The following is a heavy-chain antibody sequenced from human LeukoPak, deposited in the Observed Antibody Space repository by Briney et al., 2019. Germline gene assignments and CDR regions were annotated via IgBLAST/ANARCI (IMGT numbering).Heavy chain of an antibody. CDR3: ATRSASIAAASPRAPIYYYYMDV. J-gene: IGHJ6*03. CDR1: GYTFTGYY. Sequence: ASVKVSCKASGYTFTGYYMHWVRQAPGQGLEWMGWINPNSGGTNYAQKFQGRVTMTRDTSISRAYMELSRLRSDDTAVYYCATRSASIAAASPRAPIYYYYMDVWGKGTTVTVSS. CDR2: INPNSGGT. D-gene: IGHD6-13*01. V-gene: IGHV1-2*02.